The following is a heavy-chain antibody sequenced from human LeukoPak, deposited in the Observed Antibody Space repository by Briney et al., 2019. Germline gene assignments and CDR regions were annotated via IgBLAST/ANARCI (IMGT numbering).Heavy chain of an antibody. CDR3: ARAEGYGGELDS. J-gene: IGHJ4*02. D-gene: IGHD4-23*01. CDR1: GFTFSTYA. CDR2: IPYDGSNK. V-gene: IGHV3-30*01. Sequence: GGSLRLSCAASGFTFSTYAMHWVRQAPGKGLEWVAVIPYDGSNKYYADSVKGRFTISRENSKTRLYLQMNSLRAEDTAVYYCARAEGYGGELDSWGQGTLVTVSS.